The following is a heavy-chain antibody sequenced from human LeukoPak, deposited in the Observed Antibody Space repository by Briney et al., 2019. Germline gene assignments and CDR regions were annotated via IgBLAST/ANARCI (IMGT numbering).Heavy chain of an antibody. CDR1: GFAFSNYS. CDR3: ASPIAARSDFDY. D-gene: IGHD6-6*01. Sequence: GGSLRLSCAASGFAFSNYSMHWVRQAPGKGLEWVSSISSGSRYIYYADSVKGRFTISRDNAKNSLLLQMNSLRAEDTAVYYCASPIAARSDFDYWGQGTLVTVSS. CDR2: ISSGSRYI. J-gene: IGHJ4*02. V-gene: IGHV3-21*01.